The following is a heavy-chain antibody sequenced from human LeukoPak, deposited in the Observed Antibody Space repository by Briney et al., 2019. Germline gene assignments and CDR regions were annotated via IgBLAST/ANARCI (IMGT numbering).Heavy chain of an antibody. Sequence: SQTLSLTCAISGDSVSTNSAAWNWIRQSPSGGLEWLGRTYYRSKWHNDYAVSVKGRTTFNADTSKNQFSLQLKSVTPEDTAVYYCARGLWDIVVVSASRAYYYYMDVWGKGTTVTVS. CDR3: ARGLWDIVVVSASRAYYYYMDV. CDR1: GDSVSTNSAA. D-gene: IGHD2-2*01. V-gene: IGHV6-1*01. CDR2: TYYRSKWHN. J-gene: IGHJ6*03.